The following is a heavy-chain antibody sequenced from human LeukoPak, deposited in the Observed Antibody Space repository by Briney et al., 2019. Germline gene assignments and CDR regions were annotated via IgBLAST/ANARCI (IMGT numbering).Heavy chain of an antibody. V-gene: IGHV3-7*01. CDR1: GFTFSSYW. D-gene: IGHD3-10*01. CDR3: ARLQPDYGSGSYGLPYYYGMDV. J-gene: IGHJ6*02. Sequence: PGGSLRLSCAASGFTFSSYWMSWVRQAPGKGLEWVANIKQDGSEKYYVDSVKGRFTISRDNAKNSLYLQMNSLRAEDTAVYYCARLQPDYGSGSYGLPYYYGMDVWGQGTTVTVSS. CDR2: IKQDGSEK.